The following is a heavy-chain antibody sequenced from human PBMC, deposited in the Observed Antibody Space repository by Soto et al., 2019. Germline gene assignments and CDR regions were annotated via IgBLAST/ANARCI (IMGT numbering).Heavy chain of an antibody. CDR3: ATSYGDSYYYYYGMDV. V-gene: IGHV5-51*01. CDR2: INPGDSDT. J-gene: IGHJ6*02. D-gene: IGHD4-17*01. Sequence: PGESLKISCEGSGFSFSKYKIGWVRQMPGKGLEWMGIINPGDSDTRYSPSFQGQVTISADKSISTAYLQWSTLKASDTATYYRATSYGDSYYYYYGMDVWGQGTTVTVS. CDR1: GFSFSKYK.